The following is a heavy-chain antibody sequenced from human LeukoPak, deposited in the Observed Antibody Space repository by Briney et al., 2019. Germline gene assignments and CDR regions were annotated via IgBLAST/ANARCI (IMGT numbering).Heavy chain of an antibody. CDR2: IYPGDSDS. V-gene: IGHV5-51*01. J-gene: IGHJ4*02. CDR1: GYSFTSYW. D-gene: IGHD4-17*01. CDR3: ARHKAGDYWAY. Sequence: GESLKISCKGSGYSFTSYWIGWVRQMPGKGLEWMGIIYPGDSDSRYRPSFEGQVTISVDKSINTAYLQWNSLKASDTGMYYCARHKAGDYWAYWGQGTLVTVSS.